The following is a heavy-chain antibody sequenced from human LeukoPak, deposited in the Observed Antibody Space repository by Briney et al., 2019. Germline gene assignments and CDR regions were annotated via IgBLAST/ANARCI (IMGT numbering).Heavy chain of an antibody. CDR1: GGSISSHY. V-gene: IGHV4-59*11. D-gene: IGHD6-13*01. CDR2: IYYSGST. Sequence: SETLSLTCTVSGGSISSHYWSWTRQPPGKGLEWIGYIYYSGSTNYNPSLKSRVTISVDTSMNQFSLKLSSVTAADTAVYYCARLRRKSSTTLGYFDYWGQGTLVTVSS. CDR3: ARLRRKSSTTLGYFDY. J-gene: IGHJ4*02.